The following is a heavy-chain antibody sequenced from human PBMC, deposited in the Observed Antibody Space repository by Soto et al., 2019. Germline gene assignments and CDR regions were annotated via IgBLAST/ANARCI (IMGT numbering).Heavy chain of an antibody. D-gene: IGHD3-16*01. Sequence: GGSLILSFAATGFACRNYYMDWVSQAPGKGLEWVGRSKNKADSYITEYAASVKGRFSISRDASKNSLYLQMNSLKTEDTAVYYCTVWGLGKDFGAAWGQGP. J-gene: IGHJ4*02. CDR2: SKNKADSYIT. V-gene: IGHV3-72*01. CDR3: TVWGLGKDFGAA. CDR1: GFACRNYY.